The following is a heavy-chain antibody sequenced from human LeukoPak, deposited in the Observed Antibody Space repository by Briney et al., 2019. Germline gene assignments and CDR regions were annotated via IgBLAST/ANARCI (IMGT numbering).Heavy chain of an antibody. Sequence: GGSMRLSCVASGFTFSAFAMSWVRQAPGKGLEWVSVISSGSGIIYYTDSVKGRFTISRDNSKNTLYLQMNSLRADDTAVYYCAKHSATRSHDVWGQGTMVTVSP. CDR3: AKHSATRSHDV. CDR2: ISSGSGII. V-gene: IGHV3-23*01. J-gene: IGHJ3*01. CDR1: GFTFSAFA.